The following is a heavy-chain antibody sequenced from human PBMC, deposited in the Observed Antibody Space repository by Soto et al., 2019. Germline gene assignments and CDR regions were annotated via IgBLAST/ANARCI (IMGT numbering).Heavy chain of an antibody. D-gene: IGHD3-22*01. CDR3: ARDRTRPSYYDSRGYQNNWFDP. J-gene: IGHJ5*02. CDR2: ISAYNGNT. CDR1: GYTFSSYA. V-gene: IGHV1-18*01. Sequence: GASVKVSCKASGYTFSSYAISWVRQAPGQGLEWLGWISAYNGNTNYAQNFQGRVTMTTDTSTSTAYMELRSLRSDDTAVYYCARDRTRPSYYDSRGYQNNWFDPWG.